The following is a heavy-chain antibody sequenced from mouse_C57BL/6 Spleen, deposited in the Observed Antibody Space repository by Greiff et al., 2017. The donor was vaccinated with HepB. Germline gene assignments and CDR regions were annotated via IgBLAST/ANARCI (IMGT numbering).Heavy chain of an antibody. J-gene: IGHJ2*01. Sequence: EVNVVESGGGLVKPGGSLKLSCAASGFTFSSYAMSWVRQTPEKRLEWVATISDGGSYTYYPDNVKGRFTISRDNAKNNLYLQMSHLKSEDTAMYYCARDLRGFDYWGQGTTLTVSS. CDR3: ARDLRGFDY. CDR2: ISDGGSYT. D-gene: IGHD1-1*01. CDR1: GFTFSSYA. V-gene: IGHV5-4*01.